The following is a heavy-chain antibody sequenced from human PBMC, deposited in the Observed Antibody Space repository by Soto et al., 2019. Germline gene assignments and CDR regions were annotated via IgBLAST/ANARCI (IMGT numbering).Heavy chain of an antibody. CDR2: ISASSSSI. Sequence: DVQLVESGGGLGKPGGSLRLSCAASGFNFITFSMNWVRQAPGKGLEWVSSISASSSSIYYAESVKGRFTVSRANAKNSLYLQMNSLTAEDTALYYCVRDAYNRDAFDIWGQGKTVTVSS. CDR1: GFNFITFS. CDR3: VRDAYNRDAFDI. D-gene: IGHD1-20*01. V-gene: IGHV3-21*01. J-gene: IGHJ3*02.